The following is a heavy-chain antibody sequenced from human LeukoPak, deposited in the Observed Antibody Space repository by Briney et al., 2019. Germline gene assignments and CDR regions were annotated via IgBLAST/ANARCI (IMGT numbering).Heavy chain of an antibody. Sequence: ASVKVSCKASGYTFTSYYINWVRQATGQGLEWMGWMNPNSGNTGYAQKFQGRVTITRNTSISTAYMELSSLRSEDTAVYYCARHVVVTAALTEGFDPWGQGTLVPASS. D-gene: IGHD2-2*01. J-gene: IGHJ5*02. CDR3: ARHVVVTAALTEGFDP. CDR2: MNPNSGNT. CDR1: GYTFTSYY. V-gene: IGHV1-8*01.